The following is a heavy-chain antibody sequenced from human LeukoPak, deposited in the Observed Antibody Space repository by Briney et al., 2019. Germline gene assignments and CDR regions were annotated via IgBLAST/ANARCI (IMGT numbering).Heavy chain of an antibody. Sequence: GGSLRLSCAASGFTFSSYAMSWVRQAPGKGVEWVSAISGSGGSTYYADSVKGRFTISRDNSKNTLYLQMNSLRAEDTAVYYCAKEDREGYYDSSGYYYYWGQGTLVTVSS. V-gene: IGHV3-23*01. D-gene: IGHD3-22*01. CDR2: ISGSGGST. CDR1: GFTFSSYA. J-gene: IGHJ4*02. CDR3: AKEDREGYYDSSGYYYY.